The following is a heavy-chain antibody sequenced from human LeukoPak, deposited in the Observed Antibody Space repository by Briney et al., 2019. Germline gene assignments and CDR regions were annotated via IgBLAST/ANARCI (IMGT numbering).Heavy chain of an antibody. D-gene: IGHD3-10*01. Sequence: GGPLRLYYAASSLTFIDNVMHWVRQAPGKGLEEVSASSGSGGSTYYADSVKGRFTISRDNSENTLYLQMNSLKAEDTAVYYCAKPLWSGSYYSGPWGQGTLVTVSS. CDR2: SSGSGGST. J-gene: IGHJ5*02. V-gene: IGHV3-23*01. CDR1: SLTFIDNV. CDR3: AKPLWSGSYYSGP.